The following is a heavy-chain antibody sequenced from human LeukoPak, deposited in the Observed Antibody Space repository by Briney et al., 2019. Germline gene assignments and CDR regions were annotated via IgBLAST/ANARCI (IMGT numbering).Heavy chain of an antibody. J-gene: IGHJ4*02. CDR2: IYYSGST. CDR3: ARLDPQIDY. CDR1: GGSISSSSYY. Sequence: PSETLSLTCTVSGGSISSSSYYWGWIRQPPRKGLEWIGSIYYSGSTYYNPSLKSRVTISVDTSKNQFSLKLSSVTAADTAVYYCARLDPQIDYWGQGTLVTVSS. V-gene: IGHV4-39*01.